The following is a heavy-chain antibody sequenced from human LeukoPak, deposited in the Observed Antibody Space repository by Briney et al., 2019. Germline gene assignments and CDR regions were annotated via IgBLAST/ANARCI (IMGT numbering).Heavy chain of an antibody. Sequence: GRSLRLSCAASGFTFDDYAMHWVRQAPGKGLEWVSGISWNSGSIGYADSVRGRFTISRDNAKNSLYLQMNSLRAEDTALYYCAKDMGLIAAAYYFDYWGQGTLVTVSS. D-gene: IGHD6-13*01. CDR1: GFTFDDYA. CDR3: AKDMGLIAAAYYFDY. J-gene: IGHJ4*02. V-gene: IGHV3-9*01. CDR2: ISWNSGSI.